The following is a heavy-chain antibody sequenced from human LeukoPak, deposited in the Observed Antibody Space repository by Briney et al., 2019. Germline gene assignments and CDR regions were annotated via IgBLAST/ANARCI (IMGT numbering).Heavy chain of an antibody. CDR2: IIPTFGTA. CDR1: GGTFSSYA. J-gene: IGHJ4*03. D-gene: IGHD5-24*01. CDR3: ARGWLQGHFDY. V-gene: IGHV1-69*06. Sequence: SVKVSCKASGGTFSSYAISWVRQAPGQGLEWMGGIIPTFGTANYAQKFQGRVTITADKSTSTAYMELSSLRSEDTAVYYCARGWLQGHFDYWGQGTMVTVSS.